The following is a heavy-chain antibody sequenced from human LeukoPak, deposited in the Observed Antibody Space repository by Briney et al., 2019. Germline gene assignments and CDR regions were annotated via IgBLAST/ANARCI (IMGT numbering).Heavy chain of an antibody. D-gene: IGHD6-13*01. CDR3: ARDRGLLYSSSWFDAFDI. CDR1: GGSISSGGYY. V-gene: IGHV4-31*03. CDR2: IYYSGST. J-gene: IGHJ3*02. Sequence: SQTLSLTCTVSGGSISSGGYYWSWIRQHPGKGLEWIAYIYYSGSTYYNPSLKSRVTISVDTSKNQFSLKLSSVTAADTAVYYCARDRGLLYSSSWFDAFDIWGQGTMVTVSS.